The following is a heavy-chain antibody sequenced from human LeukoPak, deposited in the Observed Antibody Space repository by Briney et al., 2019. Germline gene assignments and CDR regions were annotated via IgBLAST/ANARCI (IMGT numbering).Heavy chain of an antibody. CDR3: ARYGDAQCYYYGMDV. V-gene: IGHV4-59*08. CDR2: IYYSGST. Sequence: SETLSLTCTVSGGSISSYYWSWIRQPPGKGLEWIGYIYYSGSTNYNPSLKSRVTISVDTSKNQFSLKLSSVTAADTAVYYCARYGDAQCYYYGMDVWGQGTTVTVSS. CDR1: GGSISSYY. J-gene: IGHJ6*02. D-gene: IGHD5-24*01.